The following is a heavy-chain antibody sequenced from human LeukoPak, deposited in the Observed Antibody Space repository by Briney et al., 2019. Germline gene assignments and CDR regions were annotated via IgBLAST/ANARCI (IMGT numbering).Heavy chain of an antibody. V-gene: IGHV5-51*01. CDR1: EYSFTSYW. D-gene: IGHD3-22*01. CDR2: IYPGDSDT. CDR3: ARVRVYDSSGYYLDY. Sequence: GESLKISCKGSEYSFTSYWIGWVRQMPGKGLEWMGIIYPGDSDTRYSPSFQGQVTISADKSISTAYLQWSSLKASDTAMYYCARVRVYDSSGYYLDYWGQGTLVTVSS. J-gene: IGHJ4*02.